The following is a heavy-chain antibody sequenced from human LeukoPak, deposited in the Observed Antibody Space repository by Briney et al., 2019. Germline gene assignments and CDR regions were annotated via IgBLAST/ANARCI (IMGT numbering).Heavy chain of an antibody. CDR2: INHSGST. J-gene: IGHJ6*03. V-gene: IGHV4-34*01. D-gene: IGHD5-24*01. CDR3: ARANPGATGCYYYYYMDV. CDR1: GGSFSGYY. Sequence: PSETLSLTCAVYGGSFSGYYWSWIRQPPGKGLEWIGEINHSGSTNYNPSLKSRVTISVDTSKNQFSLKLSSVTAADTAVYYCARANPGATGCYYYYYMDVWGKGTTVTVSS.